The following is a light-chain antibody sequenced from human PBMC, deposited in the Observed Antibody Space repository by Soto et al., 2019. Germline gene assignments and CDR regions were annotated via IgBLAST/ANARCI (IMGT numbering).Light chain of an antibody. CDR3: QQRSNWPT. J-gene: IGKJ1*01. CDR1: QSVSSS. Sequence: DMVMTQSPATLSVSPGERATLSCRASQSVSSSLAWYQQKPGRSPRLLIYGASTRAIGIPARFSGSGSGTEFTLTISSLQSEDFAVYYCQQRSNWPTFGQGTKV. CDR2: GAS. V-gene: IGKV3-15*01.